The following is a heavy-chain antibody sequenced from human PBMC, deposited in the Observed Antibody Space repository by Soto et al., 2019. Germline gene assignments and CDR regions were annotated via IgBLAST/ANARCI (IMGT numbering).Heavy chain of an antibody. CDR1: GGSISSYY. D-gene: IGHD3-16*02. V-gene: IGHV4-59*08. J-gene: IGHJ5*02. CDR3: ARQEGELSVRFDP. Sequence: QVQLQESGPGLVKPSETLSLTCTVSGGSISSYYWSWIRQPPGKGLEWIGYIYYSGSTNYNPSLTSRVTISVDTSKNQFSLKLSSVTAADTAVYYCARQEGELSVRFDPWGQGTLVTVSS. CDR2: IYYSGST.